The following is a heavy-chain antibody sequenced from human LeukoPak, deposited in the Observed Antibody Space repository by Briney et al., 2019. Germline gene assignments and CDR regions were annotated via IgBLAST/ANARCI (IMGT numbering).Heavy chain of an antibody. CDR2: ITTGRGET. CDR1: GYTFTDYA. J-gene: IGHJ4*02. CDR3: ARGGKQWRGGNYFDS. V-gene: IGHV1-3*03. D-gene: IGHD6-19*01. Sequence: ASVKVSRKASGYTFTDYALHWVRQAPGQSLEWMGWITTGRGETRYSQEFQRRITFTRDTSASTAYMDLSDLRSEDKAVYYCARGGKQWRGGNYFDSWGQGTLVAVSS.